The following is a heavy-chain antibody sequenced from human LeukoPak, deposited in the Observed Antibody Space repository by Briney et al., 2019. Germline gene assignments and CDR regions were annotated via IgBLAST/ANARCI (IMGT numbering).Heavy chain of an antibody. CDR3: AKQNY. CDR2: ISYDGSNK. CDR1: GFTFSSDG. V-gene: IGHV3-30*18. J-gene: IGHJ4*02. Sequence: PGRSLRLSCAASGFTFSSDGMHWVRQAPGKGLEWVAVISYDGSNKYYADSVKGRFTISRDNSKNTLYLQMNSLRAEDTAVYYCAKQNYWGQGTLVTVSS.